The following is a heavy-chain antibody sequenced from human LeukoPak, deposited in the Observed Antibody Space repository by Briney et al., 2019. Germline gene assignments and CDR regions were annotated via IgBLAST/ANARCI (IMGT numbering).Heavy chain of an antibody. CDR3: ARGRVVIIRPEYYFDY. V-gene: IGHV4-30-4*07. Sequence: SETLSLTCAVSGGSISSGGYSWSWIRQPPGKGLEWIGYIYYSGSTYYNPSLKSRVTISVDTSKNQFSLKLSSVTAADTAVYCCARGRVVIIRPEYYFDYWGQGTLVTVSS. J-gene: IGHJ4*02. D-gene: IGHD3-3*01. CDR1: GGSISSGGYS. CDR2: IYYSGST.